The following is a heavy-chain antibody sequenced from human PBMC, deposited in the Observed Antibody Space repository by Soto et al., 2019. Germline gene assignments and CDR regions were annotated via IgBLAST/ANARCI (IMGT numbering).Heavy chain of an antibody. CDR2: INPSGGST. V-gene: IGHV1-46*01. J-gene: IGHJ6*02. CDR1: GYTFTSYY. CDR3: ARGPLGYCSGGSCGVMDV. Sequence: QVQLVQSGAEVKKPGASVKVSCKASGYTFTSYYMHWVRQAPGQGLEWMGIINPSGGSTSYAQKFQGGVTMTRDTSTSTVYMELSSLRSEDTAVYYCARGPLGYCSGGSCGVMDVWGQGTTVTVSS. D-gene: IGHD2-15*01.